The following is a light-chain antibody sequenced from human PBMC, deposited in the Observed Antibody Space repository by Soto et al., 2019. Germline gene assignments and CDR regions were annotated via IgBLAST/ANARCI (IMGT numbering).Light chain of an antibody. J-gene: IGLJ1*01. CDR3: CSYAGTYPLGV. CDR2: DVT. V-gene: IGLV2-11*01. Sequence: QSALTQPRSVPGSPGQSVTISCTGTSSDGGGYNFVSWYQQRPGKAPKLMIYDVTKRPSGVPDRFSGSKSDNTASLTISRLLSEDEADYYCCSYAGTYPLGVFGTGTKVTVL. CDR1: SSDGGGYNF.